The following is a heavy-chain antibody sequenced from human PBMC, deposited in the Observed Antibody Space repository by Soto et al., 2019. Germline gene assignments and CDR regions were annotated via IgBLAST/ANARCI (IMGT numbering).Heavy chain of an antibody. CDR2: ISYDGSNK. CDR3: ARFGVGYYYYGMDV. D-gene: IGHD3-3*01. CDR1: GFTFSSYG. Sequence: PGGSLRLSCAASGFTFSSYGMHWVRQAPGKGLEWVAVISYDGSNKYYADSVKGRFTISRDNSKNTLYLQMNSLRAEDTAVYYCARFGVGYYYYGMDVWGQGTTVTVSS. J-gene: IGHJ6*02. V-gene: IGHV3-30*03.